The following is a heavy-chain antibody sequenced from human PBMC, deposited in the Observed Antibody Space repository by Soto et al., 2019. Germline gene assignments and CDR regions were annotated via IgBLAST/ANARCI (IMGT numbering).Heavy chain of an antibody. CDR2: ISGSGGST. J-gene: IGHJ4*02. CDR1: GFTFSSYA. D-gene: IGHD6-19*01. V-gene: IGHV3-23*01. CDR3: AKDHQRPIAVAGTAGY. Sequence: GESLKISCAASGFTFSSYAMSWVRQAPGKGLEWVSAISGSGGSTYYADSVKGRFTISRDNSKNTLYLQMNSLRAEDTAVYYCAKDHQRPIAVAGTAGYWGQGTLVTVSS.